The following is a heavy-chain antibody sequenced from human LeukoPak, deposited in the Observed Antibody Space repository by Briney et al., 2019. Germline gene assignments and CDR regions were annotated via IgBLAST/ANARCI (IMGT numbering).Heavy chain of an antibody. V-gene: IGHV1-18*01. CDR2: INADNGNT. J-gene: IGHJ1*01. CDR3: ARDRHSGSRSPQH. Sequence: ASVKVSCKASGYTFTSYGISWVRQAPGQGLEWMGWINADNGNTNYEQKLQGRVTMTKDTSTSTAFMELRSLTSDDTAVYYCARDRHSGSRSPQHWGQGTLVTVSS. CDR1: GYTFTSYG. D-gene: IGHD1-26*01.